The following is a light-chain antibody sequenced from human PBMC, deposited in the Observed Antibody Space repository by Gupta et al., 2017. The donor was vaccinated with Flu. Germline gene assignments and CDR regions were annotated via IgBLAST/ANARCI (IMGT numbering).Light chain of an antibody. V-gene: IGKV1-5*03. CDR2: KAS. Sequence: DIQMTQSPSTLSASVGDRVTITCRASQSISSWLAWYQQKPGKAPKLPIYKASSLESGVPSRGRVRVSGTEVLLTPRRLTTDEFSTDACHKCMMDSFTFGHGTKVDIK. J-gene: IGKJ3*01. CDR3: HKCMMDSFT. CDR1: QSISSW.